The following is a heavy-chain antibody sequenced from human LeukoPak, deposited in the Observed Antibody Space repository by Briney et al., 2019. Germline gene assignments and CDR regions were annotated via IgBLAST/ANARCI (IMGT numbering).Heavy chain of an antibody. V-gene: IGHV4-39*07. CDR3: ARETSRVSTPFYYYYMDV. J-gene: IGHJ6*03. CDR2: IYYSGST. CDR1: GGSISSSSYY. D-gene: IGHD2-2*01. Sequence: SETLSLTCTVSGGSISSSSYYWGWIRQPPGKGLEWIGSIYYSGSTYYNPSLKSRVTISVDTSKNQFSLKLSSVTAADTAVYYCARETSRVSTPFYYYYMDVWGKGTTVTVSS.